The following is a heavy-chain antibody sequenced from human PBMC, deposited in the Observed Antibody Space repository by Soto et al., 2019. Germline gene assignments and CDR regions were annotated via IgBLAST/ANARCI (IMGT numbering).Heavy chain of an antibody. CDR3: AREGNYYDSSGYYHPFDY. CDR2: IYYSGST. J-gene: IGHJ4*02. CDR1: GGSISYYY. Sequence: PSETLSLTCTVSGGSISYYYWSWIRQPPGKGLEWIGYIYYSGSTNYNPSLKSRVTISVDTSKNQFSLKLSSVTAADTAVYYCAREGNYYDSSGYYHPFDYWGQGTLVTVSS. D-gene: IGHD3-22*01. V-gene: IGHV4-59*12.